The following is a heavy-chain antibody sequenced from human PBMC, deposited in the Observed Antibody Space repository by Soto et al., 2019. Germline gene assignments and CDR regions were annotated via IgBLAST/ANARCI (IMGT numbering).Heavy chain of an antibody. D-gene: IGHD2-8*01. CDR2: IYTSGST. J-gene: IGHJ5*02. CDR1: CGSISVYY. V-gene: IGHV4-4*07. CDR3: ARDVPYCTNGVCPGDWFDP. Sequence: LSLTCTVSCGSISVYYWSLIRQPALKGLEWIGRIYTSGSTNYNPSLKSRVTMSVDTSKNQFSLKLSSVTAADTAVYYCARDVPYCTNGVCPGDWFDPWGQGTLVTVSS.